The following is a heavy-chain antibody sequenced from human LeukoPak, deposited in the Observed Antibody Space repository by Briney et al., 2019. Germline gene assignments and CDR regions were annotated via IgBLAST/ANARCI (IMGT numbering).Heavy chain of an antibody. CDR1: GYTFTGYY. V-gene: IGHV1-2*02. D-gene: IGHD3-3*01. J-gene: IGHJ5*02. CDR3: ARLGRGFLEWLYWFDP. CDR2: TNPNSGGT. Sequence: GASVKVSCKASGYTFTGYYMHWVRQAPGQGLEWMGWTNPNSGGTNYAQKFQGRVTMTRDTSISTAYMELSRLRSDDTAVYYCARLGRGFLEWLYWFDPWGQGTLVTVSS.